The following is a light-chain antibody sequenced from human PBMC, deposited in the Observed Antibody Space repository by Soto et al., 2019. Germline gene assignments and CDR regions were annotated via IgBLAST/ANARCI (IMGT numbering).Light chain of an antibody. J-gene: IGKJ4*02. CDR1: QSVGSN. CDR2: GAS. CDR3: SLT. V-gene: IGKV3-15*01. Sequence: EILMTQSPATLSVSPGERVILSCRASQSVGSNLAWYQQKPGHAPRLLIRGASTRATGVPARFSGSGSGTEFTLTISRLQSEDFAVYSTSLTFGGGTTLEIK.